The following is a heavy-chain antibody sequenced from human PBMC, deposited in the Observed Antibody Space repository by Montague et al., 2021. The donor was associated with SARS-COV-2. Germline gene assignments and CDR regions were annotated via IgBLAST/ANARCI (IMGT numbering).Heavy chain of an antibody. J-gene: IGHJ2*01. D-gene: IGHD3-22*01. CDR3: ARGAPTITMIVVVFTGAGWYFDL. CDR1: GGSFSGYY. V-gene: IGHV4-34*01. Sequence: SETLSLTCAVHGGSFSGYYWNWIRQPPGKGLEWIGEINHSGSTNYNPSLKSRVSISVDTSKNQFSLKLSSVTAADTAVYYCARGAPTITMIVVVFTGAGWYFDLWGRGTLVTVSS. CDR2: INHSGST.